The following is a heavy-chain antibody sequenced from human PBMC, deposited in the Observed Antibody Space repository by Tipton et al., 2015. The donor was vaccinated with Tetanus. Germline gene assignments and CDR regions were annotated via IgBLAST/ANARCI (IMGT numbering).Heavy chain of an antibody. Sequence: TLSLTCTVSGSSITSTTHYWGWIRQAPGKGLEWIGIIYYSGSTYYNASLRSRVTISVDTSKNQFSLQPRSVTAADTAVYYCARQDTLNYYYVGYFHDWGQGTLVTVSS. CDR1: GSSITSTTHY. CDR2: IYYSGST. V-gene: IGHV4-39*01. CDR3: ARQDTLNYYYVGYFHD. J-gene: IGHJ1*01. D-gene: IGHD3-22*01.